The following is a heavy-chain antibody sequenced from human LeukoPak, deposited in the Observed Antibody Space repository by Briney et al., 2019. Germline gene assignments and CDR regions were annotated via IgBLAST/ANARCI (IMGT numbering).Heavy chain of an antibody. CDR3: AKDGDCSGGTCYSGFDV. Sequence: GGSLRLSCAASGFTFSRDWMTWVRQAPGKGLEWVANIKQDGSEKYYVDSVKGRFNISRDNAKNSLYLQMNSLRAEDTAVYYCAKDGDCSGGTCYSGFDVWGQGTTVTVSS. CDR1: GFTFSRDW. V-gene: IGHV3-7*01. J-gene: IGHJ6*02. D-gene: IGHD2-15*01. CDR2: IKQDGSEK.